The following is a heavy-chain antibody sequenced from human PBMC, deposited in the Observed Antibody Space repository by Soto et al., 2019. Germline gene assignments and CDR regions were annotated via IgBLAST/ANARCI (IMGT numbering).Heavy chain of an antibody. Sequence: QVQLVQSGAEVKKPGASVKVSCKASGYTFTGYYMHWVRQAPGQGLEWMGWINPNSGGTNYAQKFQGWVTMTRDTSISTAYMELSRLRSDDTAVYYCARGGIAAAGSYYYGMDVWGQWTTVTVSS. CDR1: GYTFTGYY. D-gene: IGHD6-13*01. V-gene: IGHV1-2*04. CDR2: INPNSGGT. CDR3: ARGGIAAAGSYYYGMDV. J-gene: IGHJ6*02.